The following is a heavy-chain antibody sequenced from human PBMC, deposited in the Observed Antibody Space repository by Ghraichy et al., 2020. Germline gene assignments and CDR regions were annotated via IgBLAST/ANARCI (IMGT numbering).Heavy chain of an antibody. CDR3: ARHGHRQWLVPYYFDY. V-gene: IGHV4-59*08. Sequence: SETLSLTCTVSGGSISSYYWSWIRQPPGKGLEWIGYIYYSGSTNYNPSLKSRVTISVDTSKNQFSLKLSSVTAADTAVYYCARHGHRQWLVPYYFDYGGQGSLVTVSS. J-gene: IGHJ4*02. CDR2: IYYSGST. CDR1: GGSISSYY. D-gene: IGHD6-19*01.